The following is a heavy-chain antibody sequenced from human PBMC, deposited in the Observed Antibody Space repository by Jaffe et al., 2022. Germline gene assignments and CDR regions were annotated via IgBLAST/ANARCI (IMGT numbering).Heavy chain of an antibody. V-gene: IGHV1-2*02. CDR1: GYTFTNYY. CDR2: INPHNGGT. Sequence: QEHLVQSGAEVKKPGASVKVSCKASGYTFTNYYLHWVRQAPGQGLEWMGWINPHNGGTNYAQNFQGRVTMTRDTSISTAYMELSSLRSDDTAVYYCASHGTGSDYWGQGTLVTVSS. D-gene: IGHD3-9*01. J-gene: IGHJ4*02. CDR3: ASHGTGSDY.